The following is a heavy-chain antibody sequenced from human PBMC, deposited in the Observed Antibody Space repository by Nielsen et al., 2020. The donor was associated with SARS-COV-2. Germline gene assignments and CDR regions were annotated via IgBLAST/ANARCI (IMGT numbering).Heavy chain of an antibody. J-gene: IGHJ4*02. CDR3: ARLRDDGYYFDTGPFDY. CDR2: INVDGTKT. Sequence: GESLTISCAASGLDFCDYWIHRDSRGPGGGVEWVSRINVDGTKTTYAAFAKGRFSISRDNAKNTLYLQMDSLRAEDTAVYYCARLRDDGYYFDTGPFDYWGQGALVTVSS. D-gene: IGHD3-9*01. CDR1: GLDFCDYW. V-gene: IGHV3-74*03.